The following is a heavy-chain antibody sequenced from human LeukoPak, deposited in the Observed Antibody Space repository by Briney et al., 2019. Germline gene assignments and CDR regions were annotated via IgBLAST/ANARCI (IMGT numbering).Heavy chain of an antibody. V-gene: IGHV3-33*08. Sequence: PGRCLTLSCTASGFTFSSYGKHWVRQAPDKGLDRVAVIWYYGSNKYYADPVKSRFIISRDNSKNTQYLQMNSLGAADTTVSYCARDQCDYGSGSYYPDYWGQGTLVTVSS. CDR2: IWYYGSNK. CDR3: ARDQCDYGSGSYYPDY. CDR1: GFTFSSYG. J-gene: IGHJ4*02. D-gene: IGHD3-10*01.